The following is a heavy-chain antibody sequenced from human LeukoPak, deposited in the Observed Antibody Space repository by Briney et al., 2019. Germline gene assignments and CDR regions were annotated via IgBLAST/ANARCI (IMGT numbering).Heavy chain of an antibody. D-gene: IGHD3-22*01. CDR3: ARSSEGRYYYDSSGFSYYYYYMDV. CDR2: INHSGST. CDR1: GGSFSGYY. Sequence: SETLSLTCAVYGGSFSGYYWGWIRQPPGKGLEWIGEINHSGSTNYNPSLKSRVTISVDTSKNQFSLKLSSVTAADTAVYYCARSSEGRYYYDSSGFSYYYYYMDVWGKGTTVTISS. V-gene: IGHV4-34*01. J-gene: IGHJ6*03.